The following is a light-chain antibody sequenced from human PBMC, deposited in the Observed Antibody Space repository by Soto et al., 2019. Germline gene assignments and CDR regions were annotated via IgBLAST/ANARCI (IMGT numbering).Light chain of an antibody. Sequence: DIQLTQSPSFLSASLGDRVTITCRASQGISSYLAWYQQKPGKAPNLLIHTASTLQSGVPSRLSGSGSGTEFTLTISSLQPEDFATYYCQQRNSYPITFGQGTRLEIK. J-gene: IGKJ5*01. CDR1: QGISSY. CDR2: TAS. V-gene: IGKV1-9*01. CDR3: QQRNSYPIT.